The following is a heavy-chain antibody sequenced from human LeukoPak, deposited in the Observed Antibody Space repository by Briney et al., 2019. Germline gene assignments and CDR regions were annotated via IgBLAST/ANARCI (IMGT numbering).Heavy chain of an antibody. CDR2: IGTAGDT. V-gene: IGHV3-13*01. J-gene: IGHJ4*02. D-gene: IGHD5-18*01. CDR1: GFTLSSYD. CDR3: ARVGYSYGYDY. Sequence: GGSLRLSCAASGFTLSSYDMHWVRHATGKGLEWVSAIGTAGDTYYPGSVKGRFTISRENAKNSLYLQMNSLRAGDTAVYYCARVGYSYGYDYWGQGTLVTVSS.